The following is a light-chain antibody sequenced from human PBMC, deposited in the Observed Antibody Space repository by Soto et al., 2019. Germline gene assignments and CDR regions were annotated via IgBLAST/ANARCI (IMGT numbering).Light chain of an antibody. J-gene: IGKJ1*01. CDR2: DAS. CDR1: QSVSIY. V-gene: IGKV3-11*01. CDR3: QQRSNWPPWT. Sequence: EIVLTQSPATLSLSPWERVTLSCRASQSVSIYLAWYQQKPGQPPRLPIYDASNRATGIPARFSGSGSGTDFTLTISSLEPEDFAVYYCQQRSNWPPWTFGQGTKVDI.